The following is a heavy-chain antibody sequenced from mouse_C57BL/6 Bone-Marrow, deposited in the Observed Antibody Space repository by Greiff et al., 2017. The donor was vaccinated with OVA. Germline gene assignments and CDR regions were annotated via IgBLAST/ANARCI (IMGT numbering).Heavy chain of an antibody. J-gene: IGHJ4*01. D-gene: IGHD4-1*01. Sequence: VKLQESGAELVRPGASVKLSCKASGYTFTDYYINWVKQRPGQGLEWIARIYPGSGNTYYNEKFKGKATLTAEKSSSTAYMQLSSLTSEDSAVYFCARQILGRYAMDYWGQGTSVTVSS. CDR2: IYPGSGNT. CDR1: GYTFTDYY. CDR3: ARQILGRYAMDY. V-gene: IGHV1-76*01.